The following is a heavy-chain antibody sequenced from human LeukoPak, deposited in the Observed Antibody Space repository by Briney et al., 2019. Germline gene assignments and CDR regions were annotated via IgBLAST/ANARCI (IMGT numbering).Heavy chain of an antibody. CDR3: ARDRIYDSSGYYYGY. V-gene: IGHV1-18*01. CDR1: GYTFTSYG. D-gene: IGHD3-22*01. CDR2: ISAYNGNT. J-gene: IGHJ4*02. Sequence: GASVKVSCKASGYTFTSYGISWVRQAPGQGLEWMGWISAYNGNTNYAQKLQGRVTMTTDTPTSTAYMELRSLRSDDTAVYYCARDRIYDSSGYYYGYWGQGTLVTVPS.